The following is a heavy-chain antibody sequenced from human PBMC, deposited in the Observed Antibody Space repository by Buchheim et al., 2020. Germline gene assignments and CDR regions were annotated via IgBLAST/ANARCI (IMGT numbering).Heavy chain of an antibody. CDR1: GYTFTSYY. D-gene: IGHD3-3*01. CDR3: ARDHPSTHYDFWSGFSGHYYYYYGMDV. J-gene: IGHJ6*02. Sequence: QVQLVQSGAEVKKPGASVKVSCKASGYTFTSYYMHWVRQAPGQGLEWMGIINPRGGSTSYAQKFQGRVTMTRDTSTSTVYMELSSLRSEDTAVYYCARDHPSTHYDFWSGFSGHYYYYYGMDVWGQGTT. CDR2: INPRGGST. V-gene: IGHV1-46*01.